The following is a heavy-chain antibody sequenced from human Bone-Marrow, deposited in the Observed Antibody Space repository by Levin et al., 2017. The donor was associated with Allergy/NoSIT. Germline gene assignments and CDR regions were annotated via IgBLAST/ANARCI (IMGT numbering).Heavy chain of an antibody. J-gene: IGHJ6*02. CDR3: ARGRDGYLPGRAPDYYYGMDV. CDR1: GGTFSSYA. Sequence: PGGSLRLSCKASGGTFSSYAISWVRQAPGQGLEWMGGIIPIFGTANYAQKFQGRVTITADESTSTAYMELSSLRSEDTAVYYCARGRDGYLPGRAPDYYYGMDVWGQGTTVTVSS. CDR2: IIPIFGTA. V-gene: IGHV1-69*01. D-gene: IGHD5-24*01.